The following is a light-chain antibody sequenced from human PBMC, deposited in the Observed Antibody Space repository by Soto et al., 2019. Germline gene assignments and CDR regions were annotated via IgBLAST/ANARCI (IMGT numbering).Light chain of an antibody. CDR3: TSFTSSNTWV. CDR2: EVN. V-gene: IGLV2-14*01. Sequence: QSALTQPASVSGSPGQSITISCTETNGDVGAYNSVSWYQQHPDKAPKLMLYEVNNRPSGVSNRFSGSKSGNTASLTISGLQAEDEADYYCTSFTSSNTWVFGGGTKLTVL. J-gene: IGLJ3*02. CDR1: NGDVGAYNS.